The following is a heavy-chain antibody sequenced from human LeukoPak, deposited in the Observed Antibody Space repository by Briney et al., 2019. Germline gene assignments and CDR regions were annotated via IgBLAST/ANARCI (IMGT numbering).Heavy chain of an antibody. Sequence: GASVKVSCKASGYTFTSYDINWVRQATGQGLEWMGWMNPNSGNTGYAQKFQGRVTMTRNTSISTAYMELSSLRSEDTAVYYCARGGRVGSYYYYYMDVWGKGTTVTVSS. J-gene: IGHJ6*03. CDR2: MNPNSGNT. V-gene: IGHV1-8*01. CDR1: GYTFTSYD. CDR3: ARGGRVGSYYYYYMDV. D-gene: IGHD3-10*01.